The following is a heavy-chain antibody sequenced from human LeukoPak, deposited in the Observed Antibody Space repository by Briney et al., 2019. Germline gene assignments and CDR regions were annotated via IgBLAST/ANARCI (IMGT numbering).Heavy chain of an antibody. D-gene: IGHD5-18*01. CDR1: GYTFTSYA. Sequence: ASVKVSCKASGYTFTSYAMHWVRQAPGQRLEWMGWINAGNGNTKYSQKFQGRVTITRDTSASTAYMELSSLRSEDTAVYYCAREGPGSGYSYGELDSWGQGTLVTVSS. V-gene: IGHV1-3*01. CDR3: AREGPGSGYSYGELDS. J-gene: IGHJ4*02. CDR2: INAGNGNT.